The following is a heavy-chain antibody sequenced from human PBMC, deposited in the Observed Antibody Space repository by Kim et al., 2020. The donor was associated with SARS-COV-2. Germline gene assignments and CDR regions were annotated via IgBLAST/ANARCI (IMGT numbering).Heavy chain of an antibody. J-gene: IGHJ6*02. Sequence: SETLSLTCAVYGGSFSGYYWSWIRQPPGKGLEWIGEINHSGSTNYNPSLKSRVTISVDTSKNQFSLKLSSVTAADTAVYYCARHVSRRYCSSTSCPDFGYYYYGMDVWGQGTTVTVSS. CDR1: GGSFSGYY. CDR3: ARHVSRRYCSSTSCPDFGYYYYGMDV. V-gene: IGHV4-34*01. CDR2: INHSGST. D-gene: IGHD2-2*01.